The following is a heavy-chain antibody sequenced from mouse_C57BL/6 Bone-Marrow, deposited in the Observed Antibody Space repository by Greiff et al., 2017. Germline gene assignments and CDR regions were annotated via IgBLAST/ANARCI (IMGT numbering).Heavy chain of an antibody. Sequence: EVQLQQSGAELVKPGASVKLSCTASGFNIKDYYMHWVKQRTEQGLEWIGRIDPEDGETKYDPKFQGKATITADTSSNTAYLQLSSLTSEDTAVYYCARSPYGSSHFDYWGQGTTLTVSS. CDR2: IDPEDGET. CDR1: GFNIKDYY. CDR3: ARSPYGSSHFDY. D-gene: IGHD1-1*01. J-gene: IGHJ2*01. V-gene: IGHV14-2*01.